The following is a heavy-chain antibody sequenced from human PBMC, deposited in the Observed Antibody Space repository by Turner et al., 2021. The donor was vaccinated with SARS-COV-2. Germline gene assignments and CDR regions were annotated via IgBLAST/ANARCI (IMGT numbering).Heavy chain of an antibody. J-gene: IGHJ4*02. V-gene: IGHV1-2*02. CDR1: GYTFTDYY. CDR2: INPNSGGT. Sequence: QVQLVQSGAEVTKPGASVKVSCKASGYTFTDYYMHWVRRAPGQGLEWRGGINPNSGGTKSAQKLQGRVTRTRDTSISTAYMGLSRLRSDDTAVYYCATDSYGTLWGQGTLVTVSS. CDR3: ATDSYGTL. D-gene: IGHD5-18*01.